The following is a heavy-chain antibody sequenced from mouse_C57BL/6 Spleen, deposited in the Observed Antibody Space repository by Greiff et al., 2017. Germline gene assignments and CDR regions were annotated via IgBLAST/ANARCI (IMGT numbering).Heavy chain of an antibody. CDR3: ARHEVNYYGSSYWYVDV. CDR1: GYTFTEYT. Sequence: QVQLQQSGAELVKPGASVKLSCKASGYTFTEYTIHWVKQRSGQGLEWIGWFYPGSGSIKYNEKFKDKATLTADKSSSTVYMELSRLTSEDSAVYFCARHEVNYYGSSYWYVDVWGTGTTVTVSS. CDR2: FYPGSGSI. D-gene: IGHD1-1*01. J-gene: IGHJ1*03. V-gene: IGHV1-62-2*01.